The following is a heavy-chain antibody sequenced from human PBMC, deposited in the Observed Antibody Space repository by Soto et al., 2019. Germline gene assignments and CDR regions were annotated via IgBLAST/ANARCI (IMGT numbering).Heavy chain of an antibody. Sequence: QVQLQESGPGLVKPSQTLSLTCTVSGGSISSGGYYWSWIRQHPGKGLEWIGYIYYSGSTYYNPSLRSRVTISVDTSKNQFSLKLSSVTAADTAVYYCARVCGGACHHGMDVWGQGTTVTVSS. CDR1: GGSISSGGYY. D-gene: IGHD2-21*02. V-gene: IGHV4-31*03. J-gene: IGHJ6*02. CDR2: IYYSGST. CDR3: ARVCGGACHHGMDV.